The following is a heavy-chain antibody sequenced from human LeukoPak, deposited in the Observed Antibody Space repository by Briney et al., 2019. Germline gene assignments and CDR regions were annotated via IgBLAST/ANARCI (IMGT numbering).Heavy chain of an antibody. Sequence: PGGSLRLSCAASGFTFSNYNMIWVRQAPGKGLECVSYITSSSSTIHYADSVKGRFTISRDNAKKSLYLQMNSLRAEDTAVYYCARVWGGYSGEDYWGQGTLVTVSS. J-gene: IGHJ4*02. CDR3: ARVWGGYSGEDY. CDR2: ITSSSSTI. CDR1: GFTFSNYN. D-gene: IGHD4-23*01. V-gene: IGHV3-48*01.